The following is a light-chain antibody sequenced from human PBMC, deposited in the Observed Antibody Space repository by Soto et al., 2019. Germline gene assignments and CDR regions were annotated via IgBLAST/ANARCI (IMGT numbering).Light chain of an antibody. Sequence: DIVMTQSPDSVAVSLGERSTINCKSSQSVLYSSNNKNYLAWYQQKPGQPPKLLIYWASTRESGVPDRFSGSGSGTDFTLTISNLQAEDVAVYYCQQYYSRPLTFGQGTKLEIK. CDR3: QQYYSRPLT. J-gene: IGKJ2*01. V-gene: IGKV4-1*01. CDR1: QSVLYSSNNKNY. CDR2: WAS.